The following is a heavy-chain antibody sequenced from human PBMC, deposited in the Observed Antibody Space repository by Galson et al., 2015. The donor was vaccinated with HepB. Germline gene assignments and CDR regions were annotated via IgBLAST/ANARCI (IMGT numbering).Heavy chain of an antibody. CDR1: GYTFTSYY. Sequence: SVKVSCKASGYTFTSYYMHWVRQAPGQGLEWMGIINPSGGSTSYAQKFQGRVTMTRDTSTSTVYMELSSLRSEDTAVYYCAGDWQRGIVVVPAARWFDPWGQGTLVTASS. D-gene: IGHD2-2*01. CDR3: AGDWQRGIVVVPAARWFDP. CDR2: INPSGGST. J-gene: IGHJ5*02. V-gene: IGHV1-46*03.